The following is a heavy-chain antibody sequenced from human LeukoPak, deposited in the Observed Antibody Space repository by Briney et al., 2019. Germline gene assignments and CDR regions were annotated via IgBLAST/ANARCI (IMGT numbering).Heavy chain of an antibody. Sequence: PSQTLSLTCTVSGGSISSSSYYWGWIRQPPGKGLEWIGSIYYSGSTYYNPSLKSRVTISVDTAKNQFSLKLSSVTAADTAVYYCASVYGSVWYPYYYYYMDVWGKGTTVTVSS. D-gene: IGHD6-19*01. CDR3: ASVYGSVWYPYYYYYMDV. CDR1: GGSISSSSYY. V-gene: IGHV4-39*01. CDR2: IYYSGST. J-gene: IGHJ6*03.